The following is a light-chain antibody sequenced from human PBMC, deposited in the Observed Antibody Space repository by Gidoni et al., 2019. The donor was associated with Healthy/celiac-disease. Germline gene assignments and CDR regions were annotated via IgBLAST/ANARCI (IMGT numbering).Light chain of an antibody. CDR2: GAS. CDR1: QSVSSSY. Sequence: EIVLTQSPGTLSLSPGERATLSCSASQSVSSSYLAWYQQKPGQAPRLLIYGASSRATGIPDRFSGSGSGTDFTLTISRLEPEDFAVYYCQQYGSYPAFGQGTKVEIK. J-gene: IGKJ1*01. CDR3: QQYGSYPA. V-gene: IGKV3-20*01.